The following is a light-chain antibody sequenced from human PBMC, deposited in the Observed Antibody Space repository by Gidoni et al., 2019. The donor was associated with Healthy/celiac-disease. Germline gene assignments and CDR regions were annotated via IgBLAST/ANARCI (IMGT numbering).Light chain of an antibody. CDR3: QQYGSSPPWT. CDR1: QSVSSSY. Sequence: DIVLTQSPGNLSLSPGERATLSCRASQSVSSSYLAWYQQKPGQAPRLHIYGASSRATGIPDRFSGSGSGTDFTLTISRLEPEDFAVYYCQQYGSSPPWTFGQGTKVEIK. J-gene: IGKJ1*01. V-gene: IGKV3-20*01. CDR2: GAS.